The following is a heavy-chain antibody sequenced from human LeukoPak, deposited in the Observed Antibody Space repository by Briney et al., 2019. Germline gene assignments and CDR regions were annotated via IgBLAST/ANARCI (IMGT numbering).Heavy chain of an antibody. V-gene: IGHV3-7*01. J-gene: IGHJ3*02. CDR3: AKVWDDYGDYTAGVGAFDI. CDR1: GFTFSSSW. CDR2: IKEDGSEK. Sequence: GGSLRLSCAASGFTFSSSWMSWVRQAPGKGLEWVANIKEDGSEKYYADSVKGRFTISRDNSKNTLYLQMNSLRAEDTAVYYCAKVWDDYGDYTAGVGAFDIWGQGTMVTVSS. D-gene: IGHD4-17*01.